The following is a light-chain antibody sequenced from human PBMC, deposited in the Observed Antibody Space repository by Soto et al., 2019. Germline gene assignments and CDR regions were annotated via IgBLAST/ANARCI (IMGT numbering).Light chain of an antibody. CDR1: HSIDTW. CDR2: DAS. CDR3: NQNKSYTPYT. Sequence: DIQMTQSPSALSASLGDRVTITCRASHSIDTWLAWYQQRPGKAPNLLIYDASSLASGVPSRFSGGGSGTEFTLTTSNLQPDDFETYYANQNKSYTPYTIGRGTKVEIK. J-gene: IGKJ2*01. V-gene: IGKV1-5*01.